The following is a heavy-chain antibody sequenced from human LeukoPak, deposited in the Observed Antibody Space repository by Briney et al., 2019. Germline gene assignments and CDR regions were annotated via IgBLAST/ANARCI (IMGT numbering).Heavy chain of an antibody. J-gene: IGHJ3*02. D-gene: IGHD3-22*01. CDR3: ARVGGYPLSAFDI. CDR1: GGSISSYY. CDR2: IYTSGST. Sequence: SETLSLTCTVSGGSISSYYWSWIRQPAGKGLEWIGRIYTSGSTNYNPSPKSRITISLDTSKNHFSLKLNSVTAADTAVYYCARVGGYPLSAFDIWGQGTMVTVSS. V-gene: IGHV4-4*07.